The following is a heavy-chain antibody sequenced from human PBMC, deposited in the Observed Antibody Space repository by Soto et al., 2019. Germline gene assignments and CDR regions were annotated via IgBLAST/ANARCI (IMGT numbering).Heavy chain of an antibody. D-gene: IGHD4-17*01. CDR2: IYHSGTT. V-gene: IGHV4-30-2*01. J-gene: IGHJ4*02. CDR3: ARVHGDNDIGPFDY. Sequence: QLQLQESGSGLVRPSQTLSLTCAVSGGSISSGAYSWSWIRQPPGKGLEWIGHIYHSGTTYYNPSLKSRVTISVDRSKKQFSLKLSSVTAADTAVYYCARVHGDNDIGPFDYWGQGSLVTVSS. CDR1: GGSISSGAYS.